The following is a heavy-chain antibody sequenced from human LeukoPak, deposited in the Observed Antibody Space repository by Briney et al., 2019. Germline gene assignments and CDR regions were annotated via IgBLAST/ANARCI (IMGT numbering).Heavy chain of an antibody. J-gene: IGHJ6*02. CDR1: GFTFSSYW. D-gene: IGHD3-9*01. CDR2: INSGGSST. V-gene: IGHV3-74*01. CDR3: ARDGVRYFDWLAPYYYYYGMDV. Sequence: GGSLRLSCAASGFTFSSYWMHWVRQAPGKGLVWVSRINSGGSSTSYADSVKGRFTISRDNAKNTLYLQMNSLRAEDTAVYYCARDGVRYFDWLAPYYYYYGMDVWGQGTTVTVS.